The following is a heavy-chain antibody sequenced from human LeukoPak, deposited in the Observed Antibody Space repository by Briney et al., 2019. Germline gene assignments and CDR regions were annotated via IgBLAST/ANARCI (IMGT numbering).Heavy chain of an antibody. CDR2: INPNSGGT. V-gene: IGHV1-2*02. CDR1: GYTFTGYY. J-gene: IGHJ5*02. D-gene: IGHD2-2*01. CDR3: ARLSVVPAATPFDP. Sequence: ASVKVSCKASGYTFTGYYMHWVRQAPGQGLEWMGWINPNSGGTNYAQKFQGRATMTRDTSISTAYMELSRLRSDDTAVYYCARLSVVPAATPFDPWGQGTLVTVSS.